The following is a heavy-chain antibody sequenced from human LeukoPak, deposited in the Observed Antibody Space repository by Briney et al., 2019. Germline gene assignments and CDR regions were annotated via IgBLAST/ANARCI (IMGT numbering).Heavy chain of an antibody. D-gene: IGHD3-3*02. J-gene: IGHJ6*04. Sequence: GGSLRLSCAASGFVFIGYGMHWVRQAPGKGPEWVAFIRPDGHNKYYADSVKGRFMISRDNSKNTVDLQMNSLRGDDTAMYYCAKEGAASWDVDVWGKGTTVTVSS. V-gene: IGHV3-30*02. CDR2: IRPDGHNK. CDR1: GFVFIGYG. CDR3: AKEGAASWDVDV.